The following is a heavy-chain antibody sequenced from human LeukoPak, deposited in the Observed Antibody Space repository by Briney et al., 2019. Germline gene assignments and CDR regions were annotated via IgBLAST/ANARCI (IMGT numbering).Heavy chain of an antibody. CDR3: ARHHDSSGLYGPFDY. D-gene: IGHD3-22*01. V-gene: IGHV4-39*01. Sequence: SETLSLTCTVSGGSISSSTDYWDWIRQPPGNGLEWIGTIYYSGPTYYNPFLKSRVTISVDTSKNRFSLNLSSVTAADTAVYYCARHHDSSGLYGPFDYWGQGTLVTVSS. CDR1: GGSISSSTDY. CDR2: IYYSGPT. J-gene: IGHJ4*02.